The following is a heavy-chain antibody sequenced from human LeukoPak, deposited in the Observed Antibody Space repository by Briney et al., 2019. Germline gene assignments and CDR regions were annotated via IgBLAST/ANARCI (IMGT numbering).Heavy chain of an antibody. Sequence: SVKVSCKASGGTFSSYAISWVRQAPGQGLEWMGGIIPIFGTANYVQKFQGRVTITADESTSTAYMELSSLRSEDTAVYYCARAAYCSGGSCYSVIAPEYYFDYWGQGTLVTVSS. CDR3: ARAAYCSGGSCYSVIAPEYYFDY. V-gene: IGHV1-69*13. CDR2: IIPIFGTA. CDR1: GGTFSSYA. D-gene: IGHD2-15*01. J-gene: IGHJ4*02.